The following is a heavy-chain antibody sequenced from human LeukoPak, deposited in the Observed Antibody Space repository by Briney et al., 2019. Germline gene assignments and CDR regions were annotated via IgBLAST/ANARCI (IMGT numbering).Heavy chain of an antibody. CDR3: ARANSSGWSYYYYGMDV. CDR2: ISSSSSYI. J-gene: IGHJ6*02. CDR1: GFTFSSYS. D-gene: IGHD6-13*01. V-gene: IGHV3-21*01. Sequence: GGSLRLSCAASGFTFSSYSMNWVRQAPGKGLEWVSSISSSSSYIYYADSVKGRFTISRDNAKNSLYLQMNSLRAEDTAVYYCARANSSGWSYYYYGMDVWGQGTTVTVSS.